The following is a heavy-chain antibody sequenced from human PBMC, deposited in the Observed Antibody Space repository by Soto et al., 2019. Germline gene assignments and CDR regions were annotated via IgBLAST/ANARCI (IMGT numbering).Heavy chain of an antibody. CDR3: ARGRAQSSSWPDPYYYYYMDV. D-gene: IGHD6-13*01. CDR2: INHSGST. CDR1: GGSFSGYY. Sequence: SETLSLTCAVYGGSFSGYYWSWIRQPPGKGLEWIGEINHSGSTNYNPSLKSRVTISVDTSKNQFSLKLSSVTAADTAVYYCARGRAQSSSWPDPYYYYYMDVWGKGTTVTVSS. J-gene: IGHJ6*03. V-gene: IGHV4-34*01.